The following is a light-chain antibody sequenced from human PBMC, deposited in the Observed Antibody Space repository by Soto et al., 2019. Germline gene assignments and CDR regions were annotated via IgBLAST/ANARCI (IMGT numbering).Light chain of an antibody. CDR2: DVS. CDR1: SSDVGGYNY. J-gene: IGLJ1*01. V-gene: IGLV2-11*01. Sequence: QSLLTQPRSVSGSPGQSVTISCTGTSSDVGGYNYVSWYQQHPGKAPKLMIYDVSKRPSGVPDRFSGSKSGNTASLTISGLQAEDEADYYCCSYAGRSYVFGTGTKVTVL. CDR3: CSYAGRSYV.